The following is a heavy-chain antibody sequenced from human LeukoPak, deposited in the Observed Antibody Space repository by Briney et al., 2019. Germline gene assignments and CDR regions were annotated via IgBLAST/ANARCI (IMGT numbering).Heavy chain of an antibody. Sequence: QTGGSLRLSCAASGFTFDDYAMHWVRQAPGKGLEWVSGISWNSGSIGYADSVKGRFTISRDNSKNTLFLQMNSLRAEDTAAYYCARSRGDSCYSGLDYWGQGSLVTVS. D-gene: IGHD3-22*01. CDR1: GFTFDDYA. J-gene: IGHJ4*02. CDR3: ARSRGDSCYSGLDY. CDR2: ISWNSGSI. V-gene: IGHV3-9*01.